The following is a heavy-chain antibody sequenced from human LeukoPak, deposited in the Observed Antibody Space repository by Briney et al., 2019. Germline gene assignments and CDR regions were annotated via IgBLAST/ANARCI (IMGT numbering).Heavy chain of an antibody. CDR1: GFTFSSHA. CDR3: AKDSPVCSF. D-gene: IGHD3-10*02. CDR2: ISDSGDST. Sequence: GGSLRLSCAASGFTFSSHAMSWVRQAPGKGVEWVSAISDSGDSTYYADFVKGRFTISRDDSKNTLYLQMNSLRAEDTAVYYCAKDSPVCSFWGQGTLVTVSS. J-gene: IGHJ4*02. V-gene: IGHV3-23*01.